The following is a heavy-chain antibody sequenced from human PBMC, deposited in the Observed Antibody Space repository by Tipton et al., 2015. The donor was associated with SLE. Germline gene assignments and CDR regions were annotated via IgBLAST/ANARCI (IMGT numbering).Heavy chain of an antibody. J-gene: IGHJ4*02. Sequence: TLSLTCAVSFFSLLRSSYYWGWLRQPPGQGLEWVGSIYYSGSTYANPSHKSRVTVSVATSKNQFSLKLSSVTAADTAVYYCARARDYDLWSGYSGDYWGQGPRVTVPS. CDR1: FFSLLRSSYY. CDR2: IYYSGST. CDR3: ARARDYDLWSGYSGDY. V-gene: IGHV4-39*07. D-gene: IGHD3-3*01.